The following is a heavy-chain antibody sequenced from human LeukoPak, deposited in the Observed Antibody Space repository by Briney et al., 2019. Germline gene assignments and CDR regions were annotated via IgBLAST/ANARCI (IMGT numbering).Heavy chain of an antibody. CDR1: GFTFSTYA. J-gene: IGHJ4*02. Sequence: GGSLRLSCAASGFTFSTYAMSWVRQAPGKGLDWLSSISDGGSTYYPDSVKGRFTISRDNSKSTLYLQMSSLRAEDTAVYYCAKDLYSNYDGYYFDYWGQGTLVTVSS. CDR3: AKDLYSNYDGYYFDY. CDR2: ISDGGST. D-gene: IGHD4-11*01. V-gene: IGHV3-23*01.